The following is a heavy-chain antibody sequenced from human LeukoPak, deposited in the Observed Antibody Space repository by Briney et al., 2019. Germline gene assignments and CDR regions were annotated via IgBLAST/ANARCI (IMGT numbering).Heavy chain of an antibody. CDR1: GFTFSSYA. V-gene: IGHV3-23*01. J-gene: IGHJ4*02. CDR3: AKTVRGSWYCLDY. D-gene: IGHD6-13*01. Sequence: GGSLRLSCAAPGFTFSSYAMSWVRHAPGKGLEWVSAISGRGGSTYYADSVKGRFTISRDNSKNTLYLQMNSLRAEDTAVYYCAKTVRGSWYCLDYWGQGTLVTVSS. CDR2: ISGRGGST.